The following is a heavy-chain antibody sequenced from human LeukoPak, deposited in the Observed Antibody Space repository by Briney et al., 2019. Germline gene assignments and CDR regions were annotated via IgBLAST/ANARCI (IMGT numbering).Heavy chain of an antibody. J-gene: IGHJ2*01. CDR3: AREVTMLTSDYSFDL. CDR1: GFIFSDFY. Sequence: GGSLRLSCTTPGFIFSDFYMSWIRQAPGKGLEWVSCISSSGFTIYYADSLKGRFSISRDNAKKSLYLQMDSLRVEDTAVYYCAREVTMLTSDYSFDLCGRGTLVTVSS. D-gene: IGHD4-17*01. CDR2: ISSSGFTI. V-gene: IGHV3-11*04.